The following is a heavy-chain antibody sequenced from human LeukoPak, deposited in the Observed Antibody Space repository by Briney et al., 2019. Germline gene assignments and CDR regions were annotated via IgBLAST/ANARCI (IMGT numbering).Heavy chain of an antibody. CDR1: VYTFTSYY. CDR3: ARDRDPSSPYDAFDI. CDR2: INPNSGGT. J-gene: IGHJ3*02. D-gene: IGHD3-10*01. V-gene: IGHV1-2*02. Sequence: ASVKVSCKASVYTFTSYYMHWVRQAPGQRLEWMGCINPNSGGTNYAQKFQGRVTMTRDTSISTAYMELSRLRSDDTAVYYCARDRDPSSPYDAFDIWGQGTMVTVSS.